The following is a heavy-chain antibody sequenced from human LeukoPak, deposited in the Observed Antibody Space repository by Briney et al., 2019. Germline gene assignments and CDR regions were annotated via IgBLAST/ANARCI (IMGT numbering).Heavy chain of an antibody. D-gene: IGHD3-22*01. CDR2: IYYSGST. J-gene: IGHJ4*02. CDR3: ARAKWLYFDY. CDR1: GGSISSYY. V-gene: IGHV4-59*01. Sequence: SETPSLTCTVSGGSISSYYWSWIRQPPGKGLEWIGYIYYSGSTNYNPSLKSRVTISVDTSKNQFSLKLSSVTAADTAVYYCARAKWLYFDYWGQGTLVTVSS.